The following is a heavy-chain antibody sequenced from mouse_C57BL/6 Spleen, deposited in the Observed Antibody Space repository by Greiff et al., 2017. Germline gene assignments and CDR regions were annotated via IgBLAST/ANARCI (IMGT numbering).Heavy chain of an antibody. CDR3: ARHDHYYGSSYDCFDY. V-gene: IGHV1-62-2*01. D-gene: IGHD1-1*01. Sequence: VQLQQSGAELVKPGASVKLSCKASGYTFTEYTIHWVKQRSGQGLEWIGWFYPGSGSIKYNEKFKDKATLTADKYSSTVYMELRRLTSEDSAVYFCARHDHYYGSSYDCFDYWGQGTTLTVSS. J-gene: IGHJ2*01. CDR2: FYPGSGSI. CDR1: GYTFTEYT.